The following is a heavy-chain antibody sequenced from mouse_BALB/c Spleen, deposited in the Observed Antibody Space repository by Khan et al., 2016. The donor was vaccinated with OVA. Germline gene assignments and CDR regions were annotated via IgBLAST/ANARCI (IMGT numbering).Heavy chain of an antibody. J-gene: IGHJ4*01. D-gene: IGHD2-14*01. CDR2: IWGGGGT. V-gene: IGHV2-6-4*01. Sequence: QVQLKESGPGLAAPSQSLSSTCTVSGFSLSRYDIHWVRQPPGKGLEWLGVIWGGGGTDYNSTLKSRLSISKDNSKSQVFLKMNSLQTDDTAMYYCARAYYRYDGYYAMDYWGQGTSGTVSS. CDR1: GFSLSRYD. CDR3: ARAYYRYDGYYAMDY.